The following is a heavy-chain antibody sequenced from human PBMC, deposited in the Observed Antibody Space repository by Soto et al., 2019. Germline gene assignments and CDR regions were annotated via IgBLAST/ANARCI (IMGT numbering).Heavy chain of an antibody. CDR2: INHSGST. V-gene: IGHV4-34*01. D-gene: IGHD3-3*01. Sequence: PSETLSLTCAVYGGSFSGYYWSWIRQPPGKGLEWIGEINHSGSTNYNPSLKSRVTISVDTSKNQFSLKLSSVTAADTAVYYCATRLYYDFWSGYYHFDYWGQGTLVTVSS. J-gene: IGHJ4*02. CDR3: ATRLYYDFWSGYYHFDY. CDR1: GGSFSGYY.